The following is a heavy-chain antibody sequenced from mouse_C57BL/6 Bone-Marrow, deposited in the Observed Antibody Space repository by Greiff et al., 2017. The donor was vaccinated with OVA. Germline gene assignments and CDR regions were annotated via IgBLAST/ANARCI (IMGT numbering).Heavy chain of an antibody. D-gene: IGHD1-1*02. Sequence: QVQLQQSGAELARPGASVKLSCKASGYTFTSYGISWVKQRTGQGLEWIGEIYPRSGNTYYNEKFKGKATLTADKSSSTAYMELRSLTSEDSAVYFCAREGSYVRYFDVWGTGTTVTVSS. CDR1: GYTFTSYG. J-gene: IGHJ1*03. V-gene: IGHV1-81*01. CDR2: IYPRSGNT. CDR3: AREGSYVRYFDV.